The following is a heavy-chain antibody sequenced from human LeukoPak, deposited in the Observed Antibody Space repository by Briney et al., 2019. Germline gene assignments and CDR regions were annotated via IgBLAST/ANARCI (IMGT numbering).Heavy chain of an antibody. CDR3: ARDLLNEGNHLDY. CDR2: IYYSGST. J-gene: IGHJ4*02. Sequence: LRLSCAASGFTFSSHAMSWIRQPPGKGLEWIGYIYYSGSTYCNPSLKSRVTISVDTSKNQFSLKLSSVTAADTAVYYCARDLLNEGNHLDYWGQGTLVTVSS. V-gene: IGHV4-30-4*08. D-gene: IGHD4-23*01. CDR1: GFTFSSHA.